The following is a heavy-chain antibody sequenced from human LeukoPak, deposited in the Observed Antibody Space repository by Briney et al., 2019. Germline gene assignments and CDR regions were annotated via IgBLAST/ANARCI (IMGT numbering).Heavy chain of an antibody. CDR1: GGTFSSYA. D-gene: IGHD2-15*01. J-gene: IGHJ5*02. Sequence: SVNVSCKASGGTFSSYAISWVRQAPGQGLEWMGRIIPILGIANYAHKFQGRVTITAAKSPSTAYMELRSLRSQDTAVYYCAVGKDIVVVVAADNWFDPWGQGTLVTVSS. V-gene: IGHV1-69*04. CDR3: AVGKDIVVVVAADNWFDP. CDR2: IIPILGIA.